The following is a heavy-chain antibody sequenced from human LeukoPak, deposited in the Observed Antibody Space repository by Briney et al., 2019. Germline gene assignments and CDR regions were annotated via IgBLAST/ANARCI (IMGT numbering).Heavy chain of an antibody. CDR3: ARGHYYDSSGYADDDAFDI. CDR2: IYYSGST. J-gene: IGHJ3*02. Sequence: ASETLSLTCTVSGGSISSYYWSWIRQPPGKGLEWIGYIYYSGSTNYNPSLKSRVTISVDTSKNQFSLKLSSVTAADTAVYYCARGHYYDSSGYADDDAFDIWGQGTMVTVSS. D-gene: IGHD3-22*01. CDR1: GGSISSYY. V-gene: IGHV4-59*01.